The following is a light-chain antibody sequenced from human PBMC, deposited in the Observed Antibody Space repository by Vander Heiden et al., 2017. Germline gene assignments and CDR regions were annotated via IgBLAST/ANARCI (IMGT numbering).Light chain of an antibody. CDR1: NIGRKS. CDR2: DDS. V-gene: IGLV3-21*02. J-gene: IGLJ2*01. Sequence: SYVLTQPPSVSVAPGQTARITCGGNNIGRKSVHWYQQKPGQAPVLVVYDDSDRPSGIPERFSGSNSGNTATLTISRVEAGDEADYYCQVWDSSSDHDVVFGGGTKLTVL. CDR3: QVWDSSSDHDVV.